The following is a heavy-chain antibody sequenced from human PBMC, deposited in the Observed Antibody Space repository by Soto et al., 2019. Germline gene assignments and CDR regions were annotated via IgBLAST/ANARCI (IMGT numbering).Heavy chain of an antibody. Sequence: ASVKVSCKASGYTFTSYDINWVRQATGQGLEWMGWINPNSGNTGYAQKFQGRVTMTRDTSISTAYMELGRLRSDDTAVYYCARDRVGDSAFDYWGQGTLVTVSS. V-gene: IGHV1-8*01. J-gene: IGHJ4*02. CDR1: GYTFTSYD. D-gene: IGHD2-21*02. CDR2: INPNSGNT. CDR3: ARDRVGDSAFDY.